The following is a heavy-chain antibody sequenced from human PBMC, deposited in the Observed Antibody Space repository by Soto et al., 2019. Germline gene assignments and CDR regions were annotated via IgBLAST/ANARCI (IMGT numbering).Heavy chain of an antibody. CDR1: GYTFTSYG. Sequence: GASVKVSCKASGYTFTSYGISWVRQAPGQGLEWMGWISAYNGNTNYAQKLQGRVTMTTDTSTSTAYMELRSLRSDDTAVYYCARAYDILTGSSYVTDVSGQGPTVTVSS. V-gene: IGHV1-18*01. J-gene: IGHJ6*02. CDR3: ARAYDILTGSSYVTDV. D-gene: IGHD3-9*01. CDR2: ISAYNGNT.